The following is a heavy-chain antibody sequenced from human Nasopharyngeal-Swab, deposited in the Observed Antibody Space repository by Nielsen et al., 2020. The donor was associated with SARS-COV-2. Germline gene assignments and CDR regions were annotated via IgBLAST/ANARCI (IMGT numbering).Heavy chain of an antibody. CDR1: GFTFSSYG. J-gene: IGHJ4*02. D-gene: IGHD6-6*01. Sequence: GEPLKISCAASGFTFSSYGMHWVRQAPGKGLEWVAVIWYDGSNEYYADSVKGRFTISRDNSKNTLYLQMNSLRVEDTAVYYCARDHYSSSSGPSNFDYWGQGTLVTVSS. CDR3: ARDHYSSSSGPSNFDY. CDR2: IWYDGSNE. V-gene: IGHV3-33*08.